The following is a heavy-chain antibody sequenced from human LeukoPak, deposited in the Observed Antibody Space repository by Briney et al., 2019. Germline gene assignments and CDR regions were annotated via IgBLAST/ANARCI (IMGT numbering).Heavy chain of an antibody. Sequence: PGGSLRLSCAASGFTFSSYSMNWVRQAPGKGLEWVSSISSSSSYIYYADSVKGRFTISRDNAKNSLYLQMNSLRAEDTAGYYCAREPVHYYDSSLNDYWGQGTLVTVSS. CDR3: AREPVHYYDSSLNDY. D-gene: IGHD3-22*01. V-gene: IGHV3-21*01. J-gene: IGHJ4*02. CDR1: GFTFSSYS. CDR2: ISSSSSYI.